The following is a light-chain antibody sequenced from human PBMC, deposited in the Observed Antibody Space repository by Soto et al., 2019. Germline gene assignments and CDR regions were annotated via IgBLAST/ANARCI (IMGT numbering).Light chain of an antibody. J-gene: IGKJ5*01. CDR3: QQYGSSPPVT. CDR1: QSVSSSY. CDR2: GAS. Sequence: EIVLTQSPGTLSLSPGERATLSCRASQSVSSSYLAWYQQNPGQAPRLLIYGASSRATGIPDRFSGSGSGTDVTLTISRLEAEDFAVYYCQQYGSSPPVTFGQGTRLEIK. V-gene: IGKV3-20*01.